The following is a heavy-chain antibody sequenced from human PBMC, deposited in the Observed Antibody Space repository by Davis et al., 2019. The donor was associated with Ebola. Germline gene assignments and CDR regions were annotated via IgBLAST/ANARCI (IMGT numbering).Heavy chain of an antibody. CDR1: GGPISSSNW. CDR2: IYHSGST. Sequence: GSLRLSCAVSGGPISSSNWWSWVRQPPGKGLEWIGEIYHSGSTNYNPSLKSRVTISVDKSKNQFSLKLSSVTAADTAVYYCARVVVVPAASKNYYYGMDVWGQGTTVTVSS. V-gene: IGHV4-4*02. J-gene: IGHJ6*02. CDR3: ARVVVVPAASKNYYYGMDV. D-gene: IGHD2-2*01.